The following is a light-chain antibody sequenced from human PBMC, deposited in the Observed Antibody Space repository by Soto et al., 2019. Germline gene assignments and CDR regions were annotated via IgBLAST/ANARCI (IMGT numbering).Light chain of an antibody. V-gene: IGKV3-20*01. CDR3: HQYATDPLT. Sequence: EIVLTQSPGTLSLSPGDRATLSCRASQSVGRDYLAWFQHKAGQAPRLLVHGASNRATGIPDRFSGSGSGTDFTLTITRLEPEDFAVYYCHQYATDPLTFGGGTKLEI. CDR2: GAS. J-gene: IGKJ4*01. CDR1: QSVGRDY.